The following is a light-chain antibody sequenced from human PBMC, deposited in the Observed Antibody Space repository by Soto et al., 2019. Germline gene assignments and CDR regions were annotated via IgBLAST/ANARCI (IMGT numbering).Light chain of an antibody. CDR2: RDS. J-gene: IGLJ3*02. CDR3: QARDSSTALV. Sequence: SYELTQPPSVSVSPGQTARITCSGDKLGDKFASWYQQKPGQSPVLVIYRDSNRPSGIPERFSGSNSGNTATLTISGTQAMDEADYYCQARDSSTALVFGGGTKLTVL. CDR1: KLGDKF. V-gene: IGLV3-1*01.